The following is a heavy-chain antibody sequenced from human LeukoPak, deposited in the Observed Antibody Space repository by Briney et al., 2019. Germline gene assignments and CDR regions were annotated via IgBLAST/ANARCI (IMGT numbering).Heavy chain of an antibody. Sequence: SETLSLTCTVSGGSISTYYWNWIRQPPGKGLEWIGYIYYSGTTNYNPSLKSRVTISVDKSKNQFSLKLSSVTAADTAVYYCARAVVTAIPEAFDIWGQGTMVTVSS. D-gene: IGHD2-21*02. CDR3: ARAVVTAIPEAFDI. V-gene: IGHV4-59*12. CDR2: IYYSGTT. J-gene: IGHJ3*02. CDR1: GGSISTYY.